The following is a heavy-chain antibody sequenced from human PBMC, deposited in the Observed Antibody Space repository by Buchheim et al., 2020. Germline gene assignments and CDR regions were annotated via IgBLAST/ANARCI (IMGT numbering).Heavy chain of an antibody. V-gene: IGHV3-23*01. CDR2: ISGSGGGT. CDR1: GFTFTNYA. J-gene: IGHJ4*02. CDR3: ARRGTAMGD. Sequence: EVQLLESGGGLVQPGGSLRLSCAASGFTFTNYAMSWVRQAPGKGLEWVSAISGSGGGTYYADSVKGGFTISRDTSKTTPYLQMSSLKASDTAMYYCARRGTAMGDWGQGTL. D-gene: IGHD5-18*01.